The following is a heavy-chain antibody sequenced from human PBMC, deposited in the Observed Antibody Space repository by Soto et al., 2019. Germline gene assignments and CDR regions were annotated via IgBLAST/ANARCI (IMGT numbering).Heavy chain of an antibody. V-gene: IGHV1-8*01. J-gene: IGHJ6*03. CDR2: MNPNSGNT. CDR3: ARVATHYYYYYMDV. Sequence: ASVKVSCKASGYTFTSYDINWVRQATGQGLEWMGWMNPNSGNTGYAQKFQGRVTMTRNTSISTAYMELSSLRSEDTAVYYCARVATHYYYYYMDVWGKGTTVTVSS. CDR1: GYTFTSYD. D-gene: IGHD5-12*01.